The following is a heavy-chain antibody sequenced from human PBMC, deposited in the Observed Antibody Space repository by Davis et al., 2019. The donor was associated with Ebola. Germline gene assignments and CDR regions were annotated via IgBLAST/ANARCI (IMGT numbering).Heavy chain of an antibody. J-gene: IGHJ4*02. V-gene: IGHV3-23*01. D-gene: IGHD3-10*01. CDR1: GFTFSTYW. CDR2: TSSSGAAT. Sequence: GESLKISCAVSGFTFSTYWMTWVRQAPGKGLEWVSSTSSSGAATYYAGSVKGRFTISRDNSKNTLYLQMNSLRADDTAVYFCAKNPGSGNYYNFDSWGQGTLVTVSS. CDR3: AKNPGSGNYYNFDS.